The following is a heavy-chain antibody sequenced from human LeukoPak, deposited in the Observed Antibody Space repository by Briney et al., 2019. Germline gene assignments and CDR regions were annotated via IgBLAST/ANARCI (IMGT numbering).Heavy chain of an antibody. Sequence: PGGSLRLSCAASGFTFSSYGMSWVRQAPGKGLEWVSAISGSGGSTYYADSVKGRFTISRDNSKNTLYLQMNSLRAEDTAVYYCAKAYYYDSSGYYYSDYWGQGTLVTVSS. D-gene: IGHD3-22*01. CDR2: ISGSGGST. J-gene: IGHJ4*02. V-gene: IGHV3-23*01. CDR3: AKAYYYDSSGYYYSDY. CDR1: GFTFSSYG.